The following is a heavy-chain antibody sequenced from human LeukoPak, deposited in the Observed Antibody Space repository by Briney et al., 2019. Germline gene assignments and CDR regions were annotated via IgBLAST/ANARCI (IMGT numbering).Heavy chain of an antibody. Sequence: PSETLSLTCAVYGGSFSGYYWSWIRQPPGKRLEWIGEINHSGSTNYNPSLKSRVTISVDTSKNQFSLKLSSVTAADTAVYYCARGPNGLLWFGELYPWFDPWGQGTLVTVSS. V-gene: IGHV4-34*01. CDR2: INHSGST. D-gene: IGHD3-10*01. CDR3: ARGPNGLLWFGELYPWFDP. CDR1: GGSFSGYY. J-gene: IGHJ5*02.